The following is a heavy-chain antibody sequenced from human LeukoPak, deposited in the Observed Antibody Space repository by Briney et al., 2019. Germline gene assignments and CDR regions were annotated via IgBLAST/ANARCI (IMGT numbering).Heavy chain of an antibody. CDR2: IRSDGGST. J-gene: IGHJ4*02. Sequence: SGGSLRLSCAASGFTFSSYDMSWVRQAPGKGLEWVSFIRSDGGSTLYADSAKGRFTISRDNSKNTLYAEMTSLRAEDTAVYYCATLASGYSSPFDYWGQGTLVTVSS. V-gene: IGHV3-23*01. CDR1: GFTFSSYD. CDR3: ATLASGYSSPFDY. D-gene: IGHD6-13*01.